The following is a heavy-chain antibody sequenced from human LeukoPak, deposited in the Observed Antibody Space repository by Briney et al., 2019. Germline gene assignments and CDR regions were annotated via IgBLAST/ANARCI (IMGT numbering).Heavy chain of an antibody. CDR1: GFTVSSNY. CDR3: AKASGYSYGYWYYGMDV. J-gene: IGHJ6*02. Sequence: GGSLRLSCAASGFTVSSNYMGWVRQAPGKGLEWVSFIYGGGSTYYADSVKGRFIISRDNSKNTLYLQMNSLRAEDTAVYYCAKASGYSYGYWYYGMDVWGQGTTVTVSS. D-gene: IGHD5-18*01. CDR2: IYGGGST. V-gene: IGHV3-66*01.